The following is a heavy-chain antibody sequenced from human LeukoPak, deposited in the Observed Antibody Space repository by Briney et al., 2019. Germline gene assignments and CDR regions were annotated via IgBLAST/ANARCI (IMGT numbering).Heavy chain of an antibody. CDR3: ARAPYSSSSVDY. Sequence: KTSQTLSLTCTVSGGSISSGGYFWTWIRQQPGKGLEWIGYIYYSGSTYYNPSFKSRVTISVDLSKNQFSLKLSSVTAADTAVYYYARAPYSSSSVDYWGQGTLVTVSS. J-gene: IGHJ4*02. D-gene: IGHD6-6*01. V-gene: IGHV4-31*03. CDR1: GGSISSGGYF. CDR2: IYYSGST.